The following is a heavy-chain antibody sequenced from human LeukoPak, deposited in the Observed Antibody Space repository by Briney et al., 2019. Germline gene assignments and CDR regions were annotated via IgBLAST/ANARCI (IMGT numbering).Heavy chain of an antibody. CDR3: ARDSERITMIVVPDFLGAFDI. D-gene: IGHD3-22*01. V-gene: IGHV3-11*04. CDR1: GFTFSDYY. J-gene: IGHJ3*02. CDR2: ISSSGSTI. Sequence: GGSLRLSCAASGFTFSDYYMSWIRQAPGKGLEWVSYISSSGSTIYYADSVKGRFTISRDNAKNSLYLQMNSLRAEDTAVYYCARDSERITMIVVPDFLGAFDIWGQGTMVTVSS.